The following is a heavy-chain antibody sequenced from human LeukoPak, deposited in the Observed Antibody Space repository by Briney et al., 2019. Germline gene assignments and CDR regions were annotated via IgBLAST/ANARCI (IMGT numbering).Heavy chain of an antibody. CDR3: ARRARYYDILEWFDP. D-gene: IGHD3-9*01. J-gene: IGHJ5*02. CDR2: IYYSGST. Sequence: SETLSLTCTVSGGSISSYYWGWIRQPPGKGLEWIGSIYYSGSTYYNPSLKSRVTISVDTSKNQFSLKLSSVTAADTAVYYCARRARYYDILEWFDPWGQGTLVTVSS. CDR1: GGSISSYY. V-gene: IGHV4-39*01.